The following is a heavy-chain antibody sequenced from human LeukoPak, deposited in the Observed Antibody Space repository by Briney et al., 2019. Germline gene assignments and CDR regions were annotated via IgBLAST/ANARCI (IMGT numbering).Heavy chain of an antibody. V-gene: IGHV3-21*01. D-gene: IGHD2-2*01. J-gene: IGHJ4*02. CDR2: ISSSSSYI. CDR3: ARVGGYCSSTSCSNYFDY. Sequence: GGSLRLSCAASGFTFSSYSMNWVRQAPGKGLEWVSSISSSSSYIYYADSVKGRFTISRDNAKNSLYLQMNSLRAEDTAVYYCARVGGYCSSTSCSNYFDYWGQGTLVTVSS. CDR1: GFTFSSYS.